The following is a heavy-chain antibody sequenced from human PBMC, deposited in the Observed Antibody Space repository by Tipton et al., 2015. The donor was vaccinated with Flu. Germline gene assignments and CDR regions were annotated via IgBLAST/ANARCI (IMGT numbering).Heavy chain of an antibody. Sequence: TLSLTCAVYGGSFSGYYWSWIRQPPGKGLEWIGEINHSGSTNYNPSLKSRVTISVDTSKNQFSLKLSSVIAADTAVYYCARRGGYFIPDDYWGQGTLVTVSS. J-gene: IGHJ4*02. CDR2: INHSGST. D-gene: IGHD3-22*01. CDR1: GGSFSGYY. CDR3: ARRGGYFIPDDY. V-gene: IGHV4-34*01.